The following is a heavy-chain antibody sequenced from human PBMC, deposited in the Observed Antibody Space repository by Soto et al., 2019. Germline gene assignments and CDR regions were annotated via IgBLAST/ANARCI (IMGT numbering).Heavy chain of an antibody. CDR3: GGLSTSAGRRDLAG. J-gene: IGHJ4*02. Sequence: SGGGLVQPGGSLRLSCAASGFSLSSYWMSWVRQAPGRGLEWVANMNQDGSESDYVGSVKGRFTFTRDNAKNSRYLQMNSLRAEDTAVYTCGGLSTSAGRRDLAGWGQGTLVPSPQ. CDR2: MNQDGSES. V-gene: IGHV3-7*01. CDR1: GFSLSSYW.